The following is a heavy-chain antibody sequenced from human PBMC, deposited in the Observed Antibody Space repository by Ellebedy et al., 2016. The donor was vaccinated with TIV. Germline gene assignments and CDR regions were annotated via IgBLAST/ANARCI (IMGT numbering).Heavy chain of an antibody. Sequence: GESLKISCAASGFTFSSYSMNWVRQAPGKGLEWVSYISSSSTIYYADSVKGRFTISRDNAKNSLYLQMNSLRVEDTALYHCARSRYPGARSSFDSWGQGTLVTVSS. D-gene: IGHD6-6*01. CDR1: GFTFSSYS. CDR3: ARSRYPGARSSFDS. CDR2: ISSSSTI. V-gene: IGHV3-48*01. J-gene: IGHJ4*02.